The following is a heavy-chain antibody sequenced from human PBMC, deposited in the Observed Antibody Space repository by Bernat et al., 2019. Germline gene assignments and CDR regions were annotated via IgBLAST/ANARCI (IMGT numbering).Heavy chain of an antibody. Sequence: QVQLQQWGAGLLKPSETLSLTCAVYGGSFSGYYWSWIRQPPGKGLEWIGEINHSGSTNYNPSLKSRVTISVDTSKNQFSLKLSSVTAADTAVYYCARRARRAARPRGFDYWGQGTLVTVS. V-gene: IGHV4-34*01. D-gene: IGHD6-6*01. CDR1: GGSFSGYY. CDR3: ARRARRAARPRGFDY. J-gene: IGHJ4*02. CDR2: INHSGST.